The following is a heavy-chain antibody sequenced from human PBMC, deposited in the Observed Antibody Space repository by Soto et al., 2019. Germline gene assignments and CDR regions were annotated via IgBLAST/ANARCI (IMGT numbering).Heavy chain of an antibody. Sequence: QGELGQSGAAVSNPGSSVKVAGKAAVDKFSSYTISWVRQSPGQGLAWLGRIVSFAVVPIYAQIFQGRITITADSSSSTAHMKIRSLASDPTSLHYCAIGTSLAAVGIPLYTYYYIEVRGEGSALTLSS. CDR1: VDKFSSYT. CDR3: AIGTSLAAVGIPLYTYYYIEV. V-gene: IGHV1-69*02. D-gene: IGHD3-10*01. CDR2: IVSFAVVP. J-gene: IGHJ6*03.